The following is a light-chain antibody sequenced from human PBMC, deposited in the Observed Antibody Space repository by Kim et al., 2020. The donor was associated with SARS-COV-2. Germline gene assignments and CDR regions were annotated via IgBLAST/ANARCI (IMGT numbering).Light chain of an antibody. CDR2: GAS. Sequence: EIVLTQSPGTLSLSPGERATLSCRASQSVGSNYLAWYQQKPGQAPRLLIYGASSRATGIPDRFSGSGSGTDFTLTISRLEPEDFAVYYCQHYDNSLTWTFGQGTKVDIK. CDR1: QSVGSNY. J-gene: IGKJ1*01. V-gene: IGKV3-20*01. CDR3: QHYDNSLTWT.